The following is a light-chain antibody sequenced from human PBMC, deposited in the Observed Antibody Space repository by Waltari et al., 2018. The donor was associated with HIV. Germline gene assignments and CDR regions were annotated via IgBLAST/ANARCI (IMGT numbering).Light chain of an antibody. J-gene: IGLJ2*01. Sequence: QSVLTQPPSASGTPGQGVTISCSGSSSNIGSKYVYWYKQLPGTAPKLPIYRNKQRPSGVPDRFSGSKSGTSASLAISGVRSEDEADYYCAAWDDSLLFGGGTKLTVL. CDR3: AAWDDSLL. CDR1: SSNIGSKY. CDR2: RNK. V-gene: IGLV1-47*01.